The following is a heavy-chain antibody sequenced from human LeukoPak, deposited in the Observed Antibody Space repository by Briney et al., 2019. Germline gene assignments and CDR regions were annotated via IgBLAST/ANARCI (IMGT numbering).Heavy chain of an antibody. D-gene: IGHD3-22*01. V-gene: IGHV4-59*01. CDR3: AGGLFYYDSSGYPGDY. J-gene: IGHJ4*02. CDR1: GGSTSSYY. CDR2: IYYSGST. Sequence: SETLSLTCTVSGGSTSSYYWSWIRQPPGKGLEWIGYIYYSGSTNYNPSLKSRVTISVDTSKNQFSLKLSSVTAADTAVYYCAGGLFYYDSSGYPGDYWGQGTLVTVSS.